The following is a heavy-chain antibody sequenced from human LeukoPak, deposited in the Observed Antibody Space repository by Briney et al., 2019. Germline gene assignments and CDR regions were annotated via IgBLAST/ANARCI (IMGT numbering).Heavy chain of an antibody. CDR1: GFSFSSHD. Sequence: PGGSLRLSCATSGFSFSSHDMNWVRQAPGKGLEWVSSITGSSTSIEYADSVKGRFAISRDNAKNSLFLQMDSLRVDDTAVYYCARDFPYYYDISGYYQDYWGQGTLVTVSS. V-gene: IGHV3-21*01. J-gene: IGHJ4*02. D-gene: IGHD3-22*01. CDR2: ITGSSTSI. CDR3: ARDFPYYYDISGYYQDY.